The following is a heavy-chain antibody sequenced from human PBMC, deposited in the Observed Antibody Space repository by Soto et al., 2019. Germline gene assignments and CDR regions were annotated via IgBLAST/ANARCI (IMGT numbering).Heavy chain of an antibody. J-gene: IGHJ6*02. D-gene: IGHD3-10*01. CDR2: INHSGST. Sequence: SETLSLTCAVYGGSFSGYYWSWVRQPPGKGLEWIGEINHSGSTNYNPSLKSRVTISVDTSKNQFSLKLSSVTAADTAVYYCARGGGYYGSGSYPHYYYYGMDVWGQGTTVTVSS. CDR3: ARGGGYYGSGSYPHYYYYGMDV. V-gene: IGHV4-34*01. CDR1: GGSFSGYY.